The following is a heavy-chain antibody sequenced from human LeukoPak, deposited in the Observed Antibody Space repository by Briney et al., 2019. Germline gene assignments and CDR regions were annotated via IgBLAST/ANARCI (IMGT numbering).Heavy chain of an antibody. CDR1: GFTFSKYW. Sequence: GGSLRLSCAASGFTFSKYWIHWVRQAPGKGLVWVSLINPDGTTKNYADPVKGRFTISRDNARNTLYLQMNSLRAEDTAAYYCAVFRYGDSAWGQGALVTVSS. CDR3: AVFRYGDSA. D-gene: IGHD4-17*01. CDR2: INPDGTTK. V-gene: IGHV3-74*01. J-gene: IGHJ4*02.